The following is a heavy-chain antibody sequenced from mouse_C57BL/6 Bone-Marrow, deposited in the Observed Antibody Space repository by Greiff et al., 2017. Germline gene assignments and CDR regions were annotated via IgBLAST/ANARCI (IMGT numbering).Heavy chain of an antibody. J-gene: IGHJ3*01. Sequence: QVQLQPPGAELVKPGASVKLSCKASGYTFTSYWMHWVKQRPGQGLEWIGMIHPNSGSTNYNEKFKSKATLTVDKSSSTAYMQLSSLTSEDSAVYYCASPYYYGSSFAWFAYWGQGTLVTVSA. D-gene: IGHD1-1*01. CDR1: GYTFTSYW. V-gene: IGHV1-64*01. CDR3: ASPYYYGSSFAWFAY. CDR2: IHPNSGST.